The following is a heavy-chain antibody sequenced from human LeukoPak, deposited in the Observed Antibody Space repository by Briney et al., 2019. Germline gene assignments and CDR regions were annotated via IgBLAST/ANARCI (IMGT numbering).Heavy chain of an antibody. CDR1: GGSFSGYY. CDR2: INHSGST. CDR3: ARGVGSSWYHY. J-gene: IGHJ4*02. Sequence: SETLSLTCAVYGGSFSGYYWSWIRQPPVKGLEWIGEINHSGSTNYNPSLKSRVTISVDTSKNQFSLKLSSVTAADTAVYYCARGVGSSWYHYWGQGTLVTVSS. V-gene: IGHV4-34*01. D-gene: IGHD6-13*01.